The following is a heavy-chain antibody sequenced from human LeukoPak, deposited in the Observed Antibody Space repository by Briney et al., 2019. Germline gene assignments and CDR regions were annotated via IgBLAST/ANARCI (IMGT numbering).Heavy chain of an antibody. D-gene: IGHD6-19*01. CDR3: AKGTSSGWYYFDY. CDR1: GYSITSGYY. Sequence: PSETLSLTCIVSGYSITSGYYWGWIRQPPGKGLECIGSIYHSGDTYYNPSLKSRVTISVDTSKNQFSLKLDSVTAADTAVYYCAKGTSSGWYYFDYWGQGTLVTVSS. CDR2: IYHSGDT. V-gene: IGHV4-38-2*02. J-gene: IGHJ4*02.